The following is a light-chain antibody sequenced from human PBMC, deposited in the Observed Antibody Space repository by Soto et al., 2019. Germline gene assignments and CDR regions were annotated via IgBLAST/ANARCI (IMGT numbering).Light chain of an antibody. V-gene: IGKV3-15*01. CDR3: QQYYNWPLT. CDR1: QDISDN. CDR2: AS. J-gene: IGKJ2*01. Sequence: EIVMTQSPATLSVSPGERATLSCRASQDISDNLAWYQQKPGQAPRLVIYASTRATGIPARFSGSGAGTECTLTISSRQSEDFAVYYCQQYYNWPLTFGQGTELEIK.